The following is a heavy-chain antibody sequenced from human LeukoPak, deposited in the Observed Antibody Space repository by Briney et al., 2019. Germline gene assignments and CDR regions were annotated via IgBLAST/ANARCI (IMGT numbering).Heavy chain of an antibody. CDR1: GGSVNGGGYY. CDR2: ISYSGST. CDR3: AVGPHHYFDS. V-gene: IGHV4-31*03. Sequence: SETLSLTCTASGGSVNGGGYYWSWIRQHPGKGLEWIGYISYSGSTYYNPSLKSRLTISLDTSKNQFSLRLSSVNAADAAVYFCAVGPHHYFDSWGQGTLVTVSS. J-gene: IGHJ4*02.